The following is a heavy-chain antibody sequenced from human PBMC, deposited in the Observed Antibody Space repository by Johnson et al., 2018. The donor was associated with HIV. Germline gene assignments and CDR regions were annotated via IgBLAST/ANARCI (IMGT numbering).Heavy chain of an antibody. V-gene: IGHV3-66*03. J-gene: IGHJ3*02. Sequence: VQLVESGGGLIQPGGSLRLSCAASGFTVSSNYMSWVRQAPGKGLEWVSAISFTDMTYYADSVKGRFTISRDNSKNTLYLQMNSLRAEDTAVYFCARDRAGACTSGAGAFDIWGQGTMVTVSS. CDR1: GFTVSSNY. D-gene: IGHD1-26*01. CDR2: ISFTDMT. CDR3: ARDRAGACTSGAGAFDI.